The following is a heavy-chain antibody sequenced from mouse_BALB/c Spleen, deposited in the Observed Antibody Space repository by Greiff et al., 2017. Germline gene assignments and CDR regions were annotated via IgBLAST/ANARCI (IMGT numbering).Heavy chain of an antibody. V-gene: IGHV1S137*01. CDR1: GYTFTDYA. J-gene: IGHJ2*01. CDR3: ARDYYGSSYCYFDY. CDR2: ISTYYGDA. Sequence: VQLQQSGAELVRPGVSVKISCKGSGYTFTDYAMHWVKQSHAKSLEWIGVISTYYGDASYNQKFKGKATMTVDKSSSTAYMELARLTSEDSAIYYCARDYYGSSYCYFDYWGQGTTLTVSS. D-gene: IGHD1-1*01.